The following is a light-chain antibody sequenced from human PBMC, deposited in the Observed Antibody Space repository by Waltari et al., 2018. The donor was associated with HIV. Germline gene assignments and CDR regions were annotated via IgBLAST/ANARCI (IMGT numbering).Light chain of an antibody. J-gene: IGKJ3*01. CDR3: HQYHDFPFT. CDR2: TTS. V-gene: IGKV1-8*01. CDR1: QGITTS. Sequence: ALRMTQSPSSFSASVGDRVTITGRASQGITTSLAWYQQQPGVAPRLLIHTTSTLESGVPARCSGSGSGTEFTLTISCLQSEDVATYYCHQYHDFPFTFGPGTKVDIK.